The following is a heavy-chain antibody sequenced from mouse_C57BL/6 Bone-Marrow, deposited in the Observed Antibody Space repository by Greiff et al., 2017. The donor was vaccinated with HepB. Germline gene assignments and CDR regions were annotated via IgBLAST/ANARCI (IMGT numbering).Heavy chain of an antibody. J-gene: IGHJ1*03. CDR1: GYAFTNYL. CDR3: ARSLITTVVATRYFDV. D-gene: IGHD1-1*01. CDR2: INPGSGGT. V-gene: IGHV1-54*01. Sequence: VQLQQSGAELVRPGTSVKVSCKASGYAFTNYLIEWVKQRPGQGLEWIGVINPGSGGTNYNEKFKGKATLTADKSSSTAYMQLSSLTSEDSAVYFCARSLITTVVATRYFDVWGTGTTVTVSS.